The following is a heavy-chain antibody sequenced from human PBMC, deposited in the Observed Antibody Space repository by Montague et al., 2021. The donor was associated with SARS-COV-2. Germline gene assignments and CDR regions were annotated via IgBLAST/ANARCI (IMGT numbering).Heavy chain of an antibody. V-gene: IGHV4-34*01. CDR2: INHSGST. J-gene: IGHJ6*02. CDR1: GGSFSGYY. D-gene: IGHD3-10*01. CDR3: ARGRRILLWFGELLSGGDYYGMDV. Sequence: ETLSLTCAVYGGSFSGYYWSWIRQPPGKGLEWIGEINHSGSTNYXPSLKSRVTISVDTSKNQFSLKLSSVTAADTAVYYCARGRRILLWFGELLSGGDYYGMDVWGQGTTVTVSS.